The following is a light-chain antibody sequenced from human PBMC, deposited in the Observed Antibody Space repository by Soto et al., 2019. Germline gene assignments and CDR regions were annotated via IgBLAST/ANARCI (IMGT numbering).Light chain of an antibody. V-gene: IGKV3-11*01. CDR2: DAS. J-gene: IGKJ5*01. CDR1: QSVSSY. Sequence: EILLTQSPSTVSLAPLEIATLSCRASQSVSSYLLWYQQKPGQAPRLLIYDASNRASGTPARFSGSGSETDFTLTISSLEPEDFAVYYCQHRMNWPLTFGQGTRLEIK. CDR3: QHRMNWPLT.